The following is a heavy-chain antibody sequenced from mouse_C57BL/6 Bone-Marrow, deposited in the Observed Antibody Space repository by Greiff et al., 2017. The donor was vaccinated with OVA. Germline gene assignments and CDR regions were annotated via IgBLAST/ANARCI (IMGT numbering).Heavy chain of an antibody. CDR3: AGHEDGYYASYFDY. Sequence: QVQLQQSGPELVKPGASVKISCKASGYAFSSSWMNWVKQRPGKGLAWIGRIYPGDGDTNYNGKFKGKATLTADKSSSTAYMQLSSLTSEDSAVYFGAGHEDGYYASYFDYWGQGTTLTVSS. D-gene: IGHD2-3*01. CDR1: GYAFSSSW. J-gene: IGHJ2*01. V-gene: IGHV1-82*01. CDR2: IYPGDGDT.